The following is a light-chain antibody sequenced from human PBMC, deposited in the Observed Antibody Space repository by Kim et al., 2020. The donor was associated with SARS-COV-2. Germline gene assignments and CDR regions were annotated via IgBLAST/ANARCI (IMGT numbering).Light chain of an antibody. Sequence: PGKTARSTCGGNNIGSKSVNWYQQKPGQAPVVVIYYENDRPSGIPARISGSNSGNTATLTISRVEAGDEADYYCQVWDSSSAPHVVFGGGTQLTVL. J-gene: IGLJ2*01. CDR2: YEN. CDR1: NIGSKS. V-gene: IGLV3-21*04. CDR3: QVWDSSSAPHVV.